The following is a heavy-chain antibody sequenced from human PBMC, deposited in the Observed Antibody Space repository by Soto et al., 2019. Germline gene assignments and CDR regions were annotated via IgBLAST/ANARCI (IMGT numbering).Heavy chain of an antibody. CDR2: ISAYNGNT. V-gene: IGHV1-18*01. CDR3: ARTVVVTAIPRDGMDV. CDR1: GYTFTSYG. Sequence: QVQLVQSGAEVKKPGASVKVSCKASGYTFTSYGISWVRQAPGQGLEWMGWISAYNGNTNYAQKLQGRVTMTTDTSTSPAYMELRSLRSDATAVYYCARTVVVTAIPRDGMDVWGQGTTVTVSS. J-gene: IGHJ6*02. D-gene: IGHD2-21*02.